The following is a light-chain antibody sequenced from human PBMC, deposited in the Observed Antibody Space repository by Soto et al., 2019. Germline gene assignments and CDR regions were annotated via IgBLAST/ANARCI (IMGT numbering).Light chain of an antibody. J-gene: IGKJ5*01. V-gene: IGKV3-15*01. CDR1: QSVGTN. CDR3: QQYNKWPPIT. CDR2: GAS. Sequence: EIVMTQSPATLSVSPGERATLSCRASQSVGTNLAWFQQRPGQAPRLLIYGASTRATGIPARFSGSGSGTEFTLTISSLQSEDFAVYYCQQYNKWPPITFGQGTRLEMK.